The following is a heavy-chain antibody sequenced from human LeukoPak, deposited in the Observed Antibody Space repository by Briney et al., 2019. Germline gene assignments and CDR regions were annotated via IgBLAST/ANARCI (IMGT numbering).Heavy chain of an antibody. Sequence: SETLSLTCAVYGGSFSGYYWCWIRQPPGKGLEWIGEINHSGSTNYNPSLKSRVTISVDTSKNQFSLKLSSVTAADTAVYYCARGLYCSSTSCFGFFDYWGQGTLVTVSS. CDR2: INHSGST. D-gene: IGHD2-2*01. CDR3: ARGLYCSSTSCFGFFDY. CDR1: GGSFSGYY. J-gene: IGHJ4*02. V-gene: IGHV4-34*01.